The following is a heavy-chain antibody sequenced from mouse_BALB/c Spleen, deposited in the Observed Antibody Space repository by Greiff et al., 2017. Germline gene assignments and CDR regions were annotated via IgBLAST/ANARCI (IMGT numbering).Heavy chain of an antibody. V-gene: IGHV5-6*01. D-gene: IGHD6-1*01. CDR3: ARLPSYYFDY. CDR2: ISSGGSYT. Sequence: EVKVVESGGDLVKPGGSLKLSCAASGFTFSSYGMSWVRQTPDKRLEWVATISSGGSYTYYPDSVKGRFTISRDNAKNTLYLQMSSLKSEDTAMYYCARLPSYYFDYWGQGTTLTVSS. J-gene: IGHJ2*01. CDR1: GFTFSSYG.